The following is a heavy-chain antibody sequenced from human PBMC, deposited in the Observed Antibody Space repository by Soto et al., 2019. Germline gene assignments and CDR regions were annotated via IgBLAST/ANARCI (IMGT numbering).Heavy chain of an antibody. CDR3: AKGPARSGPNYFDY. D-gene: IGHD3-3*01. Sequence: EVELLDSGGGLVQPGGSLRLSCAASGFTFSSYAMSWVRQAPGEGLEWVSTVSGSGGNTYYADSVKGRFTISRDNSKNTLYLQINSLRAEDRAVYFCAKGPARSGPNYFDYWGQGTLVSVSS. J-gene: IGHJ4*02. V-gene: IGHV3-23*01. CDR1: GFTFSSYA. CDR2: VSGSGGNT.